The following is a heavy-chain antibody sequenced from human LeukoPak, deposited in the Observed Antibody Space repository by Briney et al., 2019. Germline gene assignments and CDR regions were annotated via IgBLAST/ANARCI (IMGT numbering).Heavy chain of an antibody. D-gene: IGHD3-10*01. Sequence: GRSLRLSCAASGFTFSIYGTHWVRQAPGKGLEWVAVIANDGKTTYYADSVKGRFTISRDNSKNTMYLQMNSLRAEDTAVYYCTKEGLPSGSSWSAWFDPWGQGTLVTVSS. J-gene: IGHJ5*02. CDR3: TKEGLPSGSSWSAWFDP. CDR1: GFTFSIYG. CDR2: IANDGKTT. V-gene: IGHV3-30*18.